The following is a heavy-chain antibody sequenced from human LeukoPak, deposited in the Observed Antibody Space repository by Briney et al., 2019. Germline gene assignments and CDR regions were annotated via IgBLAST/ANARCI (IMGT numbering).Heavy chain of an antibody. D-gene: IGHD3-22*01. V-gene: IGHV4-38-2*02. CDR3: AREYYCDSELAY. J-gene: IGHJ4*02. Sequence: SETLSLTCTVSGYSIGNVYYWCWIRQPPGKGLQWIASISRSAGSYYNPSLKTRVTISLDTSKNQFSLRVTSVTAADTAVYCCAREYYCDSELAYWGQGTLVTVSS. CDR1: GYSIGNVYY. CDR2: ISRSAGS.